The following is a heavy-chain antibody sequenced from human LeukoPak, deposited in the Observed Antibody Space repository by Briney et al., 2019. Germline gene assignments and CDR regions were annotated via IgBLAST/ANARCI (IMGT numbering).Heavy chain of an antibody. J-gene: IGHJ4*02. CDR2: ISSSSSYI. CDR1: GFSFSRYR. Sequence: GGSLRLSCAASGFSFSRYRMNWVRQAPGKGLEWVSCISSSSSYIYYADSVKGRFTISSDNAKNSLYLQLNSLRAEDTAVYYCARAHNWKYGSFDFWGQGTLVTVSS. D-gene: IGHD1-7*01. CDR3: ARAHNWKYGSFDF. V-gene: IGHV3-21*01.